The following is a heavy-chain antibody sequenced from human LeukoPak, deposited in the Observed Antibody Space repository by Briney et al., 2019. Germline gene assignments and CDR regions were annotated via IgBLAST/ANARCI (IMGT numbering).Heavy chain of an antibody. CDR1: GYTFTSYG. D-gene: IGHD3-22*01. Sequence: WASVKVSCKASGYTFTSYGISWVRQAPGHGLEWMGWISAYNGNTNYAQKLQGRVTMTTDTSTSTASMELRSLRSDDTAVYYCARKISTMIVVVTLDYWGQGTLVTVSS. V-gene: IGHV1-18*01. J-gene: IGHJ4*02. CDR3: ARKISTMIVVVTLDY. CDR2: ISAYNGNT.